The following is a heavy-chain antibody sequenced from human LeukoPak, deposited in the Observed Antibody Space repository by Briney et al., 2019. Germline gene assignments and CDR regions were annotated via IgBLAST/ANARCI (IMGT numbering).Heavy chain of an antibody. CDR3: ARDAAGYSGYDV. D-gene: IGHD5-12*01. CDR1: GFTVSSNY. V-gene: IGHV3-53*01. CDR2: IYSGGST. J-gene: IGHJ4*02. Sequence: GGSLRLSCAASGFTVSSNYMSWVRQAPGKGLEWVSVIYSGGSTYYADSVKGRFTISRDNSKYTLYLQMNSLRAEDTAVYYCARDAAGYSGYDVWGQGTLVTVSS.